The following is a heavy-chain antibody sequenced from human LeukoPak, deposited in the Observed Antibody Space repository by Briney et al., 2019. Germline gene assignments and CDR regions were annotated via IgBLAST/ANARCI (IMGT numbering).Heavy chain of an antibody. Sequence: PGGSLRLSCAASGFTFSSYGMHWVHQAPGKGLEWVAFIRYDGSNKYYADSVKGRFTTSRDNSKNTLYLQMNSLRAEDTAVYYCAKNGATMITFGGVIVEYYFDYWGQGTLVTVSS. CDR1: GFTFSSYG. J-gene: IGHJ4*02. CDR3: AKNGATMITFGGVIVEYYFDY. V-gene: IGHV3-30*02. CDR2: IRYDGSNK. D-gene: IGHD3-16*02.